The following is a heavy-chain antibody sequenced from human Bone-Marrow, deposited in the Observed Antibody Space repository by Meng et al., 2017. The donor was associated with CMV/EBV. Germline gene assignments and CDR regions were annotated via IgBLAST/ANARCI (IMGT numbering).Heavy chain of an antibody. Sequence: ASVKVSCKASGYTFTSFDINWVRQAPGQGLEWMGWMNPNSGNTDYAQKFQGRVTMTRSTSTSTAYMELSGLRSGDTAVYYCARDYFESSGSSSFAYYGMDVWGQGTTVTVSS. J-gene: IGHJ6*02. V-gene: IGHV1-8*01. CDR3: ARDYFESSGSSSFAYYGMDV. CDR2: MNPNSGNT. CDR1: GYTFTSFD. D-gene: IGHD3-22*01.